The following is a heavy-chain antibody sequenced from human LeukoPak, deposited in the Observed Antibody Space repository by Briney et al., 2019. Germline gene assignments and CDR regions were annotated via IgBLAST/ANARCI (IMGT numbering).Heavy chain of an antibody. J-gene: IGHJ4*02. Sequence: GGSLRLSCAASGFTFSHYAIHWVRQVAGKGLEWVAGISYDGVDKYYPNSVEGRFIISRDNSKNTVFLQMESLRAEDTAVYYCAKVGERSWLIVSLAAGFDSWGQGTLVTVSS. CDR3: AKVGERSWLIVSLAAGFDS. V-gene: IGHV3-30-3*01. CDR1: GFTFSHYA. D-gene: IGHD3-16*02. CDR2: ISYDGVDK.